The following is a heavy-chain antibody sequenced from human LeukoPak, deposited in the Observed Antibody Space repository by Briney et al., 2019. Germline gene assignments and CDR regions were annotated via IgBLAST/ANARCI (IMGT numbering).Heavy chain of an antibody. J-gene: IGHJ4*02. D-gene: IGHD1-14*01. CDR3: AKGSTGGY. CDR2: ISGSGTST. CDR1: GFTFTNYA. V-gene: IGHV3-23*01. Sequence: GGSLRLSCAASGFTFTNYAMSWVRQAPGKGLEWVSAISGSGTSTYYADSVKGRFTISRDNSENTLYLQMNSLRAEDTAVYYCAKGSTGGYWGQGTLVTVSS.